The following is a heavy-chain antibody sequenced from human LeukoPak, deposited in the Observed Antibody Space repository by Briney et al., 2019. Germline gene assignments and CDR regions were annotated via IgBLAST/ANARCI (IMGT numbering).Heavy chain of an antibody. CDR1: GYTFTSYY. D-gene: IGHD1-1*01. V-gene: IGHV1-46*01. J-gene: IGHJ4*02. Sequence: ASVKVSCKASGYTFTSYYMHWVRQAPGQGLEWMGIINPSGGSTNYAQKFQGRVTMTMDMSTSTVYMELSSLRSEDTAVYYCARVGEGWNRKIFDYWGQGTLVTVSS. CDR2: INPSGGST. CDR3: ARVGEGWNRKIFDY.